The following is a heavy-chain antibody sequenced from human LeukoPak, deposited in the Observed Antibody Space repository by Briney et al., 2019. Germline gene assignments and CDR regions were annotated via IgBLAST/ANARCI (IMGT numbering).Heavy chain of an antibody. CDR3: AREGGSYRPLDY. Sequence: PSETLSLTCTVSGGSITTYYWTWIRQPPGKGLEWIGYINYSGSTNYNPSLKSRVTISVDTSKNQFSLKLSSVTAADTAVYYCAREGGSYRPLDYSGQGTLVTVSS. CDR1: GGSITTYY. D-gene: IGHD3-16*02. J-gene: IGHJ4*02. V-gene: IGHV4-59*01. CDR2: INYSGST.